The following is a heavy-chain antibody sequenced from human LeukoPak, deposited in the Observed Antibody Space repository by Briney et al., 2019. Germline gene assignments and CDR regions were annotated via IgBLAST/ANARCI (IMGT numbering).Heavy chain of an antibody. Sequence: PSETLSLTCTVSGNSISSGYYWGWIRPPPGKGLKWIGSISHSGNTYYNPSLKSRVTISVDTSKNQFSLQLNSVTPEDTAVYYCARGYRSRGAERWVDPWGQGTLVTVSS. J-gene: IGHJ5*02. CDR1: GNSISSGYY. CDR2: ISHSGNT. D-gene: IGHD3-16*02. CDR3: ARGYRSRGAERWVDP. V-gene: IGHV4-38-2*02.